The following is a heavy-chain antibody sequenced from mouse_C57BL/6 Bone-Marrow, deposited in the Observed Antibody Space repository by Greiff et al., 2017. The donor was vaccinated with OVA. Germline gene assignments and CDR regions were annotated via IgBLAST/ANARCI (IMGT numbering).Heavy chain of an antibody. CDR2: IYPGNGDT. CDR3: AYGSSYGFAY. V-gene: IGHV1-85*01. CDR1: GYTFTSYD. Sequence: VKLMESRPELVKPGASVKLSCKASGYTFTSYDINWVKQRPGQGLEWIGAIYPGNGDTSYNQKFKGKATLTADKSSSTAYMQLSSLTSEDSAVYYCAYGSSYGFAYWGQGTLVTVSA. J-gene: IGHJ3*01. D-gene: IGHD1-1*01.